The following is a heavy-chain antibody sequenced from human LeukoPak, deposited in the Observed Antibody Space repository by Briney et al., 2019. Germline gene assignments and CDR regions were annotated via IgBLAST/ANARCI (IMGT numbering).Heavy chain of an antibody. CDR3: ASPDCSSTSCSVGAWDY. V-gene: IGHV3-7*01. D-gene: IGHD2-2*01. CDR2: IKQDGSEK. J-gene: IGHJ4*02. Sequence: GGSLRLSCVASGFTFSSYAMSWVRQAPGKGLEWVANIKQDGSEKYYVDSVKGRFTISRDNAKNSLYLQMNSLRAEDTAVYYCASPDCSSTSCSVGAWDYWGQGTLVTVSS. CDR1: GFTFSSYA.